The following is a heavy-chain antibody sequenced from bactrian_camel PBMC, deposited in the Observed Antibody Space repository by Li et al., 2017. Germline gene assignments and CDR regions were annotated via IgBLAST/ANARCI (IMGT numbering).Heavy chain of an antibody. V-gene: IGHV3S40*01. D-gene: IGHD4*01. Sequence: VQLVESGGGSVQPGGSLRLSCAASGFTLSTTSINWVHQAPGKGLEWVSSMHSGGGTYYADSVKGRFTISRDNAKNLVYLQLNSLKSEDSALYFCARSPATLDWGRGTQVTVS. J-gene: IGHJ4*01. CDR2: MHSGGGT. CDR3: ARSPATLD. CDR1: GFTLSTTS.